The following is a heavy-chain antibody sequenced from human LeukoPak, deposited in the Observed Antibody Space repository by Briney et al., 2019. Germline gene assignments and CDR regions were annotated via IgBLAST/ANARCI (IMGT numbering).Heavy chain of an antibody. CDR3: ARELRSMVRGVDH. J-gene: IGHJ4*02. CDR1: GFTFSSYA. V-gene: IGHV3-30-3*01. CDR2: ISYDGSNK. D-gene: IGHD3-10*01. Sequence: GGSLRLSCAASGFTFSSYAMHWVRQAPGKGLEWVAVISYDGSNKYYADSVKGRFTISRDNSKNTLYLQMNSLRAEDTAVYYCARELRSMVRGVDHWGQGTLVTVSS.